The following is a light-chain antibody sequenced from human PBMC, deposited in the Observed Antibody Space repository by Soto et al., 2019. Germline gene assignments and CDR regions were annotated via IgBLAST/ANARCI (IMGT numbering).Light chain of an antibody. J-gene: IGLJ1*01. CDR3: AAWDDSLSGYV. Sequence: QSVLTQPPSASGTPGQRVTISCSGSSSNIGSNYVYWYQQLPGTAPKLLIYRNYHRPSGVPDRFSGSKSGTSASLAISGLRSEDEADYYCAAWDDSLSGYVFGTGTKVTVL. CDR2: RNY. CDR1: SSNIGSNY. V-gene: IGLV1-47*01.